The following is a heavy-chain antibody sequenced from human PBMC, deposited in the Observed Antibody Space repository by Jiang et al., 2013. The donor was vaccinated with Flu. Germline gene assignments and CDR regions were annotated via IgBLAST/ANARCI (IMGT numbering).Heavy chain of an antibody. Sequence: PGLVKPSETLSLTCTVSGGSMTSDSYYWTWIRQPAGKGLEWIGRIYSQWEHRLQPSLESRVTISVDTSKNQFFLKLNSVTAADTAVYYCARVPIALAAFSSAFDIWGQGTMVTVSS. CDR3: ARVPIALAAFSSAFDI. V-gene: IGHV4-61*02. J-gene: IGHJ3*02. CDR2: IYSQWEH. CDR1: GGSMTSDSYY. D-gene: IGHD6-19*01.